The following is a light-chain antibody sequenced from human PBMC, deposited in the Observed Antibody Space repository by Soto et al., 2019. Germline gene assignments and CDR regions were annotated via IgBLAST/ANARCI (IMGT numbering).Light chain of an antibody. CDR3: ETWDSNPRV. Sequence: QPVLTQSSSASASLGSSLKLTCTLSSGHSSYSIAWHQQQPGKAPRYLMKVEGSGSYNKESGVPDRLSGSSSGTDRYLTISNLQFEDEADYYCETWDSNPRVFGGGTKLTVL. J-gene: IGLJ3*02. CDR2: VEGSGSY. V-gene: IGLV4-60*02. CDR1: SGHSSYS.